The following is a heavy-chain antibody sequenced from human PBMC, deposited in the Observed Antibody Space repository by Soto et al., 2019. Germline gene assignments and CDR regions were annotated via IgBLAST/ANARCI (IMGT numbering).Heavy chain of an antibody. V-gene: IGHV4-39*01. CDR1: GGSISSSNCY. D-gene: IGHD3-10*01. CDR2: IYYSGSI. Sequence: SETLSLTCTVSGGSISSSNCYWGWIRQPPGMGLEWIGSIYYSGSIHYKPSLRSRVAISVDTSKNQFSLKLTSVTAADTAVYYCARHDATVVREVPTHNFENWGQGTLVTVSS. CDR3: ARHDATVVREVPTHNFEN. J-gene: IGHJ4*02.